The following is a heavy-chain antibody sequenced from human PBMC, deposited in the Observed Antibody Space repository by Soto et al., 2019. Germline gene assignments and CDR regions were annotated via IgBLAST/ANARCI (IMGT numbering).Heavy chain of an antibody. CDR3: AKGYGSGSYYPSDY. D-gene: IGHD3-10*01. V-gene: IGHV3-23*01. CDR1: GFTFSSYA. CDR2: ISGSGGST. Sequence: GGSLRLSCAASGFTFSSYAMSWVRQAPGKGLEWVSAISGSGGSTYYADSVKGRFTISRDNSKNTLYLQMNSLRAEDTAVYYCAKGYGSGSYYPSDYWGQGTLVTVSS. J-gene: IGHJ4*02.